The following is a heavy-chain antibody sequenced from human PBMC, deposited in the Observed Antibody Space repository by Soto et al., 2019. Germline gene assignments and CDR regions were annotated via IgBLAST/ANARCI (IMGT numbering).Heavy chain of an antibody. V-gene: IGHV3-23*01. D-gene: IGHD6-19*01. J-gene: IGHJ4*02. Sequence: EVQLLESGGGLVQPGWSLRLSCAASGFSFVNYAMNWVRQAPGKGLEWVSGLSGSGTSTYYADSVKGRFTISRDNSRDTLFLHINSLTADDTAVYYCAKATTNGGWFNPFDSWGQGALVTVSS. CDR3: AKATTNGGWFNPFDS. CDR2: LSGSGTST. CDR1: GFSFVNYA.